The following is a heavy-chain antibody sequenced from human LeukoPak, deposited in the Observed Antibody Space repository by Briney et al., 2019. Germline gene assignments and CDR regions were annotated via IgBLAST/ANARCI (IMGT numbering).Heavy chain of an antibody. D-gene: IGHD3-10*01. J-gene: IGHJ4*02. CDR1: GYTFTGYY. Sequence: GASVTVSCTASGYTFTGYYMHWVRQAPGQGLEWMGWINPNSGGTNYAQKFQGRVTMTRDTSISTAYMELSRLRSDDTAVYYCARGRALLWFGELEGGYFDYWGQGTLVTVSS. CDR2: INPNSGGT. CDR3: ARGRALLWFGELEGGYFDY. V-gene: IGHV1-2*02.